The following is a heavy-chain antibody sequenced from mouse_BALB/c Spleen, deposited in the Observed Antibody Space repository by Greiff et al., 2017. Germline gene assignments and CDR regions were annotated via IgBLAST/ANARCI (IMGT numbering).Heavy chain of an antibody. D-gene: IGHD1-1*01. CDR1: GYTFTDYE. J-gene: IGHJ1*01. CDR2: IDPETGGT. CDR3: TRTPGTVVAPGWYFDV. Sequence: QVQLQQSGAELVRPGASVTLSCKASGYTFTDYEMHWVKQTPVHGLEWIGAIDPETGGTAYNQKFKGKATLTADKSSSTAYMELRSLTSEDSAVYYCTRTPGTVVAPGWYFDVWGAGTTVTVSS. V-gene: IGHV1-15*01.